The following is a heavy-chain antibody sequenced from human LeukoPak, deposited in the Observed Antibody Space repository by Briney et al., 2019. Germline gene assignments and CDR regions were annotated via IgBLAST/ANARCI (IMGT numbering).Heavy chain of an antibody. CDR2: IREAGGGT. V-gene: IGHV3-23*01. Sequence: PGGSLRLSCAASGFTFSSYAMSWVRQAPGKGLEWVSGIREAGGGTKYADSVKGRFTISRDNAKNSLYLQMNSLRAEDTAVYYCARDPDYWGQGTLVTVSS. CDR1: GFTFSSYA. CDR3: ARDPDY. J-gene: IGHJ4*02.